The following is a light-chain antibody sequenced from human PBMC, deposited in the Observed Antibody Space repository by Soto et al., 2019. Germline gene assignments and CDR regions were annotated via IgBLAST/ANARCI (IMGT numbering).Light chain of an antibody. J-gene: IGKJ1*01. CDR2: GAS. CDR1: QSVSSN. CDR3: QQYNNWWT. V-gene: IGKV3-15*01. Sequence: EIVMTQSPATLSVSPGERASLSCRASQSVSSNLAWYQQKPRQAPRLLIYGASTRATGIPARFSGSGSGTEFTLTISSLQSEDFAVYYCQQYNNWWTFGQGTKVDI.